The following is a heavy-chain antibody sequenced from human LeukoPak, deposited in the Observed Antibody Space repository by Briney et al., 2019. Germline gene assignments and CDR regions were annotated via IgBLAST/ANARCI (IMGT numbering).Heavy chain of an antibody. Sequence: GGSLRLSCVASGFTFSNYGMNWVRQAPGKGLEWLTVISYDGTDKFFADSVRGRFTISRDNSKNTVYLQMSSLRSEDTAIYYCSKSNDGYLGQDFWGQGTLVTVSS. V-gene: IGHV3-30*18. CDR1: GFTFSNYG. CDR2: ISYDGTDK. CDR3: SKSNDGYLGQDF. D-gene: IGHD2-21*01. J-gene: IGHJ4*02.